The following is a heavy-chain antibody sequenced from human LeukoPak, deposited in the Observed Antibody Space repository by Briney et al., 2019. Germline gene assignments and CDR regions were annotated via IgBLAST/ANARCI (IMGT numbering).Heavy chain of an antibody. D-gene: IGHD5-24*01. V-gene: IGHV3-21*01. J-gene: IGHJ4*02. Sequence: GGSLRLSCAASGFTFSSYSMNWVRQAPGKGLEWVSSISSSSSYIYYADSVKGRFTISRDNAKNSLYLQMNSLRAEDTAVYYCARDSRHGYNTKAHYWGQGTLATVSS. CDR1: GFTFSSYS. CDR3: ARDSRHGYNTKAHY. CDR2: ISSSSSYI.